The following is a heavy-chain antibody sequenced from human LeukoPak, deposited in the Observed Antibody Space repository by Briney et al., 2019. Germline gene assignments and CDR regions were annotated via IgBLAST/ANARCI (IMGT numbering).Heavy chain of an antibody. CDR1: GYTFTSYA. D-gene: IGHD4-17*01. Sequence: ASVKVSCKASGYTFTSYAISWVRQAPGQGLEWMGGIIPIFGTANYAQKFQGRVTITADESTSTAYMELSSLRSEDTAVYYCARREGDYGNYYYGMDVWGQGTTVTVSS. CDR3: ARREGDYGNYYYGMDV. J-gene: IGHJ6*02. CDR2: IIPIFGTA. V-gene: IGHV1-69*13.